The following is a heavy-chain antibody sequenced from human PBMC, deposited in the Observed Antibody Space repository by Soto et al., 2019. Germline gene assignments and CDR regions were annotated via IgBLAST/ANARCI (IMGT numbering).Heavy chain of an antibody. D-gene: IGHD6-13*01. J-gene: IGHJ5*02. CDR1: GGTFSSYT. Sequence: QVQLVQSGAAVKKPGSSVKVSCKASGGTFSSYTISWVRQAPGQGLEWMGRIIPILGIANYAQKFQGRVTITADKSTSTAYMELSSLRSEDTAVYYCARVGSSSCLNCPNWFDPWGQGTLVTVSS. V-gene: IGHV1-69*02. CDR2: IIPILGIA. CDR3: ARVGSSSCLNCPNWFDP.